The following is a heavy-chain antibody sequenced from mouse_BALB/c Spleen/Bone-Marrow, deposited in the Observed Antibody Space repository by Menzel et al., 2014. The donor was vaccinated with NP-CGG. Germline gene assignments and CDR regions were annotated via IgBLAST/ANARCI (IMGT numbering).Heavy chain of an antibody. J-gene: IGHJ2*01. CDR2: INPSNGRT. Sequence: VQLQQSGAELVKPGASVKLSCKASGYTFTSYWMHWVKQRPGQGLEWIGEINPSNGRTNYIEKFKSKAALTVDKSSSTAYMQLSSLTSEDSAVYYCARRTTTVVATDYWGQGTTLTVSS. CDR1: GYTFTSYW. D-gene: IGHD1-1*01. V-gene: IGHV1S81*02. CDR3: ARRTTTVVATDY.